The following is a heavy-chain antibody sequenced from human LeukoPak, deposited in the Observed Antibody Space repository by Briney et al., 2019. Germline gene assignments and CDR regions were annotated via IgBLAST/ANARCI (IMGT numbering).Heavy chain of an antibody. J-gene: IGHJ4*02. CDR1: GFTFSSYW. D-gene: IGHD6-19*01. CDR3: AREAAWGVAGAPDY. CDR2: IKQDGSEK. V-gene: IGHV3-7*01. Sequence: GGSLRLSCAASGFTFSSYWMSWVRQAPGKGLEWVANIKQDGSEKYYVDSVKGRFTISRDNAKNSLYLQMNSLRAEDTAVYYCAREAAWGVAGAPDYWGQGTLVTVSS.